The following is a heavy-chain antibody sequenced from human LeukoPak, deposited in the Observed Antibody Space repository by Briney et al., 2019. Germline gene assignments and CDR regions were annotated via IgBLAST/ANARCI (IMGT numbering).Heavy chain of an antibody. CDR3: ATGAAYYYDSSGYFRLPRLYYFDY. J-gene: IGHJ4*02. D-gene: IGHD3-22*01. Sequence: SGPTLVNPTQTLTLTCTFSGFSLSTSGVGVGWIRQPPGKALEWLALIYWDDDKRYSPSLKSRLTITKDTSKNQVVLTMTNMDPVDTATYYRATGAAYYYDSSGYFRLPRLYYFDYWGQGTLVTVSP. CDR2: IYWDDDK. V-gene: IGHV2-5*02. CDR1: GFSLSTSGVG.